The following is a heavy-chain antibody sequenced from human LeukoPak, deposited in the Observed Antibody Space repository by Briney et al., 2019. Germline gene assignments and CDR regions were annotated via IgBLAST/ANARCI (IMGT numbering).Heavy chain of an antibody. CDR3: ARELGMRKYYFDY. V-gene: IGHV4-34*01. D-gene: IGHD7-27*01. CDR1: GGSFSGYY. Sequence: SETLSLTCAVYGGSFSGYYWSWLRQPPGRGLEWIGEINHSGSTNYNPSLKSRVTISVDTSKNQFSLKLSSVTAADTAVYYCARELGMRKYYFDYWGQGTLVTVSS. J-gene: IGHJ4*02. CDR2: INHSGST.